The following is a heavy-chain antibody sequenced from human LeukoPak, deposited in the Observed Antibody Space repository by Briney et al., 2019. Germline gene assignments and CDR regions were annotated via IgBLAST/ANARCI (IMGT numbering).Heavy chain of an antibody. J-gene: IGHJ4*02. D-gene: IGHD5-12*01. CDR1: GFTFSSYW. CDR2: VNSDGSIT. Sequence: GGSLRLSCAASGFTFSSYWMHWVRQAPGKGLMWVSRVNSDGSITNYADSVKGRFTISRDNAKNTLYLQMNSLRAEDTAVYYCARVRATFPPHFDNWGQGTLVTVSS. V-gene: IGHV3-74*01. CDR3: ARVRATFPPHFDN.